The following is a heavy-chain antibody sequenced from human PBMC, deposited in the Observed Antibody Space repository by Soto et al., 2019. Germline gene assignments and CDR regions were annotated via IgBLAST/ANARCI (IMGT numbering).Heavy chain of an antibody. J-gene: IGHJ3*02. CDR3: ARAKSPHDAFDI. CDR2: TRNKANSYTT. V-gene: IGHV3-72*01. CDR1: GFTFSDHY. Sequence: PGGSLRLSCAASGFTFSDHYMDWVRQAPGKGLEWVGRTRNKANSYTTEYAASVKGRFTISRDDSKNSLYLQMNSLKTEDTAVYYCARAKSPHDAFDIWGQGTMVT.